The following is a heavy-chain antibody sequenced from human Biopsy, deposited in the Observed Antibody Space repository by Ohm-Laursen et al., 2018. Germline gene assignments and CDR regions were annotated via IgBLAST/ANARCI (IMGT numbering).Heavy chain of an antibody. CDR2: IYFTGKT. Sequence: SETLSLTWTVSGGPIDSYYWSWIRQPPGKALEWIGYIYFTGKTSYNQSIKNRVTMSVNTSKKQFSLRLSSVTAADTAVYYCASAGYNPDWNFDLWGRGTRVTVSS. D-gene: IGHD5-24*01. CDR1: GGPIDSYY. V-gene: IGHV4-59*12. CDR3: ASAGYNPDWNFDL. J-gene: IGHJ2*01.